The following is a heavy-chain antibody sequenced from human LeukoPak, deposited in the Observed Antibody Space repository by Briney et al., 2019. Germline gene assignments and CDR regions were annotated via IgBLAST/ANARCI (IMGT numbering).Heavy chain of an antibody. J-gene: IGHJ5*02. V-gene: IGHV1-46*01. Sequence: EASVKVSCKASGGTFSSYAISWVRQAPGQGLEWMGIINPSGGSTSYAQKFQGRVTMTRGTSTSTVYMELSSLRSEDTAVYYCAREAAAAVHWFDPWGQGTLVTVSS. D-gene: IGHD6-13*01. CDR3: AREAAAAVHWFDP. CDR2: INPSGGST. CDR1: GGTFSSYA.